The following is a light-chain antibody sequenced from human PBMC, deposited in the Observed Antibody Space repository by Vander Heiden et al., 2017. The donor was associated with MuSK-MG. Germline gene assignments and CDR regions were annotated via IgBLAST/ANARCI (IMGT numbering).Light chain of an antibody. CDR2: DAS. Sequence: IQLTQPPSSLSASVGARVTITCRASQNLSNYLNWYQQKPGKAPKLLIYDASNLESGVPSRFSGSGSGTDFTLTISRLQPEDFATYYCQQNDKTPLTFGEGTEVEIK. CDR1: QNLSNY. V-gene: IGKV1-39*01. J-gene: IGKJ4*01. CDR3: QQNDKTPLT.